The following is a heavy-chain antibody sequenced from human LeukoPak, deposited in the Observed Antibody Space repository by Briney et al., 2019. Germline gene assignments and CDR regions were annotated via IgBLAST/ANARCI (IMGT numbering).Heavy chain of an antibody. Sequence: SETLSLTCTVSGGSISSSSYYWGWIRQPPGKGLEWIGSIYYSGSTYYNPSLKSRVTISVDTSKNQFSLKLSSVTAADTAVYYCARDHYYDSSGYYYQHHIYWYFDLWGRGTLVTVSS. CDR1: GGSISSSSYY. D-gene: IGHD3-22*01. V-gene: IGHV4-39*07. CDR2: IYYSGST. CDR3: ARDHYYDSSGYYYQHHIYWYFDL. J-gene: IGHJ2*01.